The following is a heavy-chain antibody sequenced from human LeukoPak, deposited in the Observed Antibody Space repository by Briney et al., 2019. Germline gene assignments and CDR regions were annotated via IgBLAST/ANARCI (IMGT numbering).Heavy chain of an antibody. CDR2: IYHSANT. J-gene: IGHJ5*02. CDR1: GYSISSGYY. D-gene: IGHD4-17*01. CDR3: ARGARYGDYSWFDP. Sequence: SVTLSLTCTVSGYSISSGYYWGWIRQPPGKGLEWIGSIYHSANTYYNPSLKSRVTISVDTSKNQFSLKLSSVTAADTAVYYCARGARYGDYSWFDPWGQGTLVTVSS. V-gene: IGHV4-38-2*02.